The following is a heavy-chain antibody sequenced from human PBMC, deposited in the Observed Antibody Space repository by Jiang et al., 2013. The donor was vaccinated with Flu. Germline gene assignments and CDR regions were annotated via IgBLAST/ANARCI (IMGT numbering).Heavy chain of an antibody. CDR3: ARVSVTTVSDWFDP. V-gene: IGHV3-48*02. J-gene: IGHJ5*02. Sequence: WVRQAPGKGLEWVSYISSSSSTIYYADSVKGRFTISRDNAKNSLYLQMNSLRDEDTAVYYCARVSVTTVSDWFDPWGQEPWSPSPQ. D-gene: IGHD4-11*01. CDR2: ISSSSSTI.